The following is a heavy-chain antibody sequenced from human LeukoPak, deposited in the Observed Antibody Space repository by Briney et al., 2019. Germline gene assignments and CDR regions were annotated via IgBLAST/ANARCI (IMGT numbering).Heavy chain of an antibody. Sequence: GESLKISCKGSGYSFTIYWIGWVRQMPGEGLEWMGIIYPADSDTRYSPSFQGQVTISADKSISTTYLQWSSLKASDTAMYYCARSTMVRGVISMDVWGQGTTVTVSS. CDR2: IYPADSDT. J-gene: IGHJ6*02. V-gene: IGHV5-51*01. CDR3: ARSTMVRGVISMDV. D-gene: IGHD3-10*01. CDR1: GYSFTIYW.